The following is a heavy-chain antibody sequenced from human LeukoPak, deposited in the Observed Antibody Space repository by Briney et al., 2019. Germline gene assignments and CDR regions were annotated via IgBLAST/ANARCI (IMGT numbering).Heavy chain of an antibody. J-gene: IGHJ4*02. CDR3: ARPRIAARSPLGY. Sequence: GESLKISCKGSGYSFTIYWIGWVRQMPGKGLEWMGIIYPGDSDTRYSPSFQGQVTISADKSISTAYLQWSSLKASDTAMYYCARPRIAARSPLGYWGRGTLVTVSS. D-gene: IGHD6-6*01. CDR1: GYSFTIYW. V-gene: IGHV5-51*01. CDR2: IYPGDSDT.